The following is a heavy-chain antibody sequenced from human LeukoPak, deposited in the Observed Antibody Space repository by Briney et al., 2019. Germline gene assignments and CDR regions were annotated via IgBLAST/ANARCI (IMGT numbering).Heavy chain of an antibody. D-gene: IGHD5-18*01. CDR3: TTDSIPRGYSYGHDK. CDR2: IKRKTDGGTT. J-gene: IGHJ4*02. Sequence: GGSLRLSCAASGFTFSNAWMSWVRQSPGKGLEWVGRIKRKTDGGTTDFAAPVKGRFTISRDDSKNTLYLQMSSLKPEDTAVYFCTTDSIPRGYSYGHDKWGQGTLVTVSS. V-gene: IGHV3-15*01. CDR1: GFTFSNAW.